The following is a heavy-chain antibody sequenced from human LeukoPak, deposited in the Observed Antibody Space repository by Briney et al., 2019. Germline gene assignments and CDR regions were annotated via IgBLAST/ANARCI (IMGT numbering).Heavy chain of an antibody. Sequence: GGSLRLSCVASGFTFSTHAMAWVRLAPGRGLEWVSAIGGSGSSTYYSDSVEGRLTISRDNSKDTLYLQMNSLRVEDTATYYCAKRDSSGSYPYYFDYWGQGTLVTVSS. CDR1: GFTFSTHA. CDR3: AKRDSSGSYPYYFDY. J-gene: IGHJ4*02. CDR2: IGGSGSST. V-gene: IGHV3-23*01. D-gene: IGHD3-22*01.